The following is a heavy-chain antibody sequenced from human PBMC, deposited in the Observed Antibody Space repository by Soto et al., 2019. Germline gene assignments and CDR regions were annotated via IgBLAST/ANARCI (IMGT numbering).Heavy chain of an antibody. V-gene: IGHV3-11*01. D-gene: IGHD3-3*01. CDR2: ISSSGSTI. CDR3: ARVEYYDFWSGHHMDV. Sequence: GGSLRLSCAASGFTFSDYYMSWIRQAPGKGLEWVSYISSSGSTIYYADSVKGRFTISRDNAKNSLYLQMNSLRAEDTAVYYCARVEYYDFWSGHHMDVWGKGTTVTVSS. CDR1: GFTFSDYY. J-gene: IGHJ6*03.